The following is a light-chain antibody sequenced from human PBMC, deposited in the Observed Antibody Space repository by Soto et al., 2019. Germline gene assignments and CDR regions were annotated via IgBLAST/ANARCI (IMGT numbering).Light chain of an antibody. CDR3: QSYGSSPSANFV. CDR2: GND. CDR1: SSNLGAGYD. V-gene: IGLV1-40*01. J-gene: IGLJ1*01. Sequence: QSVLTQPPSVSGAPGQRVTISCTGSSSNLGAGYDVHWYQQLPGKAPKLLIYGNDNRPSGVPERFSGSKSGTSASLAITGLRADDEADYYCQSYGSSPSANFVFGTGTKLTVL.